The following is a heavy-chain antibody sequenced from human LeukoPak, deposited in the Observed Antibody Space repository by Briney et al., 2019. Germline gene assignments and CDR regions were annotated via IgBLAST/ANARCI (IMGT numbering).Heavy chain of an antibody. J-gene: IGHJ4*02. CDR2: ISYDGSNK. Sequence: PGGSLRLSCAASGFTFSSYAMHWVRQAPGKGLEWVAVISYDGSNKYYADSVKGRFTISRDNSKNTLYLQMNSLRAEDTAVYYCARDLQYYDILTGEGGYFDYWGQGTLVTVSS. CDR1: GFTFSSYA. CDR3: ARDLQYYDILTGEGGYFDY. V-gene: IGHV3-30-3*01. D-gene: IGHD3-9*01.